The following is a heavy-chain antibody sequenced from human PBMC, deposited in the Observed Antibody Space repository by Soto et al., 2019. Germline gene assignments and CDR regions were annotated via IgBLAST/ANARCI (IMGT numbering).Heavy chain of an antibody. V-gene: IGHV1-69*02. CDR2: IIPILGIA. D-gene: IGHD6-13*01. CDR1: GGTFSSYT. Sequence: GASVKVSCKASGGTFSSYTISWVRQAPGQGLEWMGRIIPILGIANYAQKFQGRVTITADKSTSTAYMELSSLRSEDTAVYYCARQSPSYSSSWYYIQHWGQGTLVTVSS. CDR3: ARQSPSYSSSWYYIQH. J-gene: IGHJ1*01.